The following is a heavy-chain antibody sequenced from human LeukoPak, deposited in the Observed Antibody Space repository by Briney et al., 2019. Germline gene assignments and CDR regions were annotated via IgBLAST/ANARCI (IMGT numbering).Heavy chain of an antibody. CDR3: ATDLGYGGNPY. D-gene: IGHD4-23*01. CDR1: GYTFTGYY. Sequence: ASVKVSCKASGYTFTGYYMHWVRQAPGQGLGWMGWINPNSGGTNYAQKFQGRVTMTEDTSTDTAYMELSSLRSEDTAVYYCATDLGYGGNPYWGQGTLVTVSS. J-gene: IGHJ4*02. CDR2: INPNSGGT. V-gene: IGHV1-2*02.